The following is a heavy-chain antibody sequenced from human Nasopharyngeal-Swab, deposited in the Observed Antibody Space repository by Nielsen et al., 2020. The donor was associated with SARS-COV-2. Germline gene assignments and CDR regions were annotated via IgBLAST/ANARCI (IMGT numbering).Heavy chain of an antibody. V-gene: IGHV3-11*01. CDR3: ARKVALDI. CDR2: INPGGDVT. J-gene: IGHJ3*02. Sequence: GESLKISCPASGFTVSGYYISWIRQPPGKGLEWIAYINPGGDVTAYADSVQGRFSISRDSATNSVYLQMNSLRTDDTAVYFCARKVALDIWGQGTVVTVSS. CDR1: GFTVSGYY.